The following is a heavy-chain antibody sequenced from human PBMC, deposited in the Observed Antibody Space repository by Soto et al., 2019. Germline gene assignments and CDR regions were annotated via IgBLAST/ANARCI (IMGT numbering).Heavy chain of an antibody. J-gene: IGHJ3*02. CDR3: ARVVGAPNPDAFDI. CDR2: INPNSGGT. V-gene: IGHV1-2*04. CDR1: GYTFTGYY. D-gene: IGHD1-26*01. Sequence: ASVKVSCTASGYTFTGYYMHWVRQAPGQGLEWMGWINPNSGGTNYAQKFQGWVTMTRDTSISTAYMELSRLRSDDTAVYYCARVVGAPNPDAFDIWGQGTMVTVSS.